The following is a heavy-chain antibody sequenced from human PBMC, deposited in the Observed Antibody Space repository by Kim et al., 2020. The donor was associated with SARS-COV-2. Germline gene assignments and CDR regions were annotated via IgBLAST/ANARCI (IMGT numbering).Heavy chain of an antibody. CDR2: IIPIYKVG. V-gene: IGHV1-69*13. CDR3: TRKTPGHYPIDD. CDR1: GGSFSTYS. D-gene: IGHD3-10*01. Sequence: SVKVSCKAFGGSFSTYSFDWVRQAPGQGLEWMGGIIPIYKVGNNAQKFQGRITLTADASTATAYMELRSLKFEDTAVYYCTRKTPGHYPIDDWGRATTVCVS. J-gene: IGHJ6*02.